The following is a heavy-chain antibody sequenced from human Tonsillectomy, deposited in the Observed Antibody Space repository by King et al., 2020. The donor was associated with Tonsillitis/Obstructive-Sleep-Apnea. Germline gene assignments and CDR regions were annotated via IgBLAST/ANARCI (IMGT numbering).Heavy chain of an antibody. CDR3: ARVPLDGNSLYYYYYMDV. Sequence: HVQLVESGGGLVKPGGSLRLSCAASGFTFSDYYMSWIRQAPGKGLEWVSYISSSGSTIYYADSVKGRFTISRDNAKNSLYLQMNSLRAEDTAVYYCARVPLDGNSLYYYYYMDVWGKGTTVTVSS. D-gene: IGHD4-23*01. CDR2: ISSSGSTI. J-gene: IGHJ6*03. CDR1: GFTFSDYY. V-gene: IGHV3-11*01.